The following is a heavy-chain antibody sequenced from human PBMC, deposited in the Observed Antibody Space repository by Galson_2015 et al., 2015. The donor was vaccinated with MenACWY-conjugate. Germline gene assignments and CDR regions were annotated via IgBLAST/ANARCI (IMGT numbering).Heavy chain of an antibody. CDR3: ARSPTSSSSPNPSGYYYYGMDV. Sequence: QSGAEVKKPGESLRISCKASGYTFTSYYMHWVRQAPGQGLEWMGIINPSGGSTSYAQKFQGRVTMTRDTSTSTVYMELSSLRSEDTAVYYCARSPTSSSSPNPSGYYYYGMDVWGQGTTVTVSS. V-gene: IGHV1-46*01. J-gene: IGHJ6*02. D-gene: IGHD6-6*01. CDR1: GYTFTSYY. CDR2: INPSGGST.